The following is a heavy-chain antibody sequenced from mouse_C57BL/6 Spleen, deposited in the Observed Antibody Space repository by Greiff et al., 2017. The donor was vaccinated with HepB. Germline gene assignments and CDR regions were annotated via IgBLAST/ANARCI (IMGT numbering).Heavy chain of an antibody. J-gene: IGHJ2*01. CDR2: IDPETGGT. V-gene: IGHV1-15*01. CDR3: TRLYGSSYDYFDY. Sequence: QVQLQQSGAELVRPGASVTLSCKASGYTFTDYEMHWVKQTPVHGLEWIGAIDPETGGTAYNQKFKGKAILTADKSSSTAYMELRSLTSEDSAVYYCTRLYGSSYDYFDYWGQGTTLTVSS. D-gene: IGHD1-1*01. CDR1: GYTFTDYE.